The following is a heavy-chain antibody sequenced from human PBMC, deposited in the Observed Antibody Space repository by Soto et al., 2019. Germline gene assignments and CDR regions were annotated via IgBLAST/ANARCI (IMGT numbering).Heavy chain of an antibody. CDR3: AATDYYYGSGSYYNQIYYYYGMDV. D-gene: IGHD3-10*01. CDR1: GFTFTSSA. J-gene: IGHJ6*02. V-gene: IGHV1-58*02. CDR2: IVVGSGNT. Sequence: SVKVSCKASGFTFTSSAMQWVRQARGQRLEWIGWIVVGSGNTNYAQKFQERVTITRDMSTSTAYMELSSLRSEDTAVYYCAATDYYYGSGSYYNQIYYYYGMDVWGQGTTVTVS.